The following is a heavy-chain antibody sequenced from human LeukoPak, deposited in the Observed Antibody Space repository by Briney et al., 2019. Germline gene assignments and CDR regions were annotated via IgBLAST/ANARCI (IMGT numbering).Heavy chain of an antibody. CDR3: ARQRIQLGIAAAGSAFDI. J-gene: IGHJ3*02. Sequence: GESLKIFCKGSGYTFTSYWIGWVRQMPGKGLEWMGIIYPGDSDTRYSPSFQGQVTISADKSISTAYLQWSSLKASDTAMYYCARQRIQLGIAAAGSAFDIWGQGTMVSVSS. CDR1: GYTFTSYW. V-gene: IGHV5-51*01. D-gene: IGHD6-13*01. CDR2: IYPGDSDT.